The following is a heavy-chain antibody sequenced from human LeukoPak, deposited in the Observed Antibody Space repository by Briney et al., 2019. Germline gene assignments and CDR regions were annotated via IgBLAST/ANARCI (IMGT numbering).Heavy chain of an antibody. V-gene: IGHV4-39*01. CDR2: IYYSGST. CDR1: GGSIRSTAYY. D-gene: IGHD3-22*01. J-gene: IGHJ3*01. Sequence: PSENLSLTCTVSGGSIRSTAYYWGWIRQPPGKGLEWIGIIYYSGSTYYNPSVTSRLTISVDRSKNQFSLKLMSVTAADTAVYYCARHPPYYDDSSGYYSGNAFDVRGQGKRVPVFS. CDR3: ARHPPYYDDSSGYYSGNAFDV.